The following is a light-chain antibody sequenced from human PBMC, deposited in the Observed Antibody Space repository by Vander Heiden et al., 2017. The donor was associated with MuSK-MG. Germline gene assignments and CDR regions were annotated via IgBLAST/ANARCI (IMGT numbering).Light chain of an antibody. CDR3: QQLDNFPNS. CDR1: QGISTY. Sequence: DIQLTQSPSFLSASVGDRVTITCRASQGISTYLAWYQQEAGKAPKLLIYAASTLKSGVPSRFSGSGSGTEFTLTISSLQAEDFATYYCQQLDNFPNSFGGGTKVEIK. CDR2: AAS. J-gene: IGKJ4*02. V-gene: IGKV1-9*01.